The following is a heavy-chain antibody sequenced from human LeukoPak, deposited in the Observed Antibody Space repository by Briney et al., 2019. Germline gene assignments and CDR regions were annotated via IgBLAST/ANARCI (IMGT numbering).Heavy chain of an antibody. D-gene: IGHD6-6*01. CDR2: IWYDGSNK. J-gene: IGHJ3*01. V-gene: IGHV3-33*01. CDR1: GFTFSNYG. CDR3: ARGYSSSSGVFDL. Sequence: PGGSLRLSRAASGFTFSNYGMHWVRQAPGKGLEWVTVIWYDGSNKYYADSVKGRFTISRDNSKNAVYLQMNNLRAEDTAVYYCARGYSSSSGVFDLWGQGTMVTVSS.